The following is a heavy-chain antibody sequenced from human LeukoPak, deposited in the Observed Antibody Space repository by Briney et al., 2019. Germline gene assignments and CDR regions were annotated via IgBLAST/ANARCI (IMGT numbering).Heavy chain of an antibody. D-gene: IGHD2-21*02. J-gene: IGHJ3*01. Sequence: GGSLRLSCAASGFTVSSHYMNWVRQAPGKGLQWVSVLYSDGTTYYADSVKGRFSISRDNSRSTLFLQMNSLRAEDTAVYFCARVAYYRVTADQITDAFDVWGRGTAVTVSS. CDR3: ARVAYYRVTADQITDAFDV. CDR1: GFTVSSHY. CDR2: LYSDGTT. V-gene: IGHV3-66*01.